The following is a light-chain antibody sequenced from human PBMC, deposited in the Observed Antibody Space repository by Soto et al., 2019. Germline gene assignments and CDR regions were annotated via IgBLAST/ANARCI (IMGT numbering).Light chain of an antibody. CDR1: QSISSW. Sequence: DIQMTQSPSTLSASVGGRVSITCRASQSISSWLAWYQQKPGKAPKLLIYKASTLKSGVPSRFSGSGSGTEFTLTISSVQPDDFATYYCQQYKSYPLTFGGGTKVDIK. CDR3: QQYKSYPLT. CDR2: KAS. V-gene: IGKV1-5*03. J-gene: IGKJ4*01.